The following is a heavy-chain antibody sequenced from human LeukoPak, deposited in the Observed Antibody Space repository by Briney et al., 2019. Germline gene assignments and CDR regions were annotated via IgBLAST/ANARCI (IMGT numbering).Heavy chain of an antibody. D-gene: IGHD2-15*01. V-gene: IGHV4-34*01. Sequence: NPSETLSLTCAVYGGSFSGYYWSWIRQPPGKGLEWIGEINHSGSTNYNPSLKSRVTISVVTSKNQFSLKLSSVTAADTAVYYCARGRPSHPNGGNTRQGRRYYYYGMDVWGQGTTVTASS. J-gene: IGHJ6*02. CDR2: INHSGST. CDR1: GGSFSGYY. CDR3: ARGRPSHPNGGNTRQGRRYYYYGMDV.